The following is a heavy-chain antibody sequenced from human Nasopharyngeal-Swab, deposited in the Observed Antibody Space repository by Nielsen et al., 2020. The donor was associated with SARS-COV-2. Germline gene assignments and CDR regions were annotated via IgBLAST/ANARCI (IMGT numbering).Heavy chain of an antibody. CDR3: ARDLVRFLEGDWFDP. D-gene: IGHD3-3*01. Sequence: SVKVSCKASGGTFSSYAISWVRQAPGQGLEWMGRIIPILGIANYAQKFQGRVTITADKSTSTAYMELSSLRSEDTAVYYCARDLVRFLEGDWFDPWGQGTLVTVPS. V-gene: IGHV1-69*04. J-gene: IGHJ5*02. CDR1: GGTFSSYA. CDR2: IIPILGIA.